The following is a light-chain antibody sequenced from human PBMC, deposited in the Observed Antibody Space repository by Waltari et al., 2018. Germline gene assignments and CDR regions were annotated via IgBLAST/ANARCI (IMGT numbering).Light chain of an antibody. CDR3: SSYTSSSTLDWV. J-gene: IGLJ3*02. CDR2: DVS. Sequence: QSALTQPASVSGSPGQSITISCTGTSSDVGGYNYVSWYQQHPGKAPKLMIYDVSNGPAGGSNRFSCSKSGNTASLTISGLQAEDEADYYCSSYTSSSTLDWVFGGGTKLTVL. V-gene: IGLV2-14*03. CDR1: SSDVGGYNY.